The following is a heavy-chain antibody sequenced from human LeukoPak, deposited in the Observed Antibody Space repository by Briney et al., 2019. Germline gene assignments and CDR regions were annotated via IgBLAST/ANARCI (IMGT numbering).Heavy chain of an antibody. V-gene: IGHV1-18*01. Sequence: ASVKVSCKASGYTFTSYGISWVRQAPGQGLEWMGWISAYNGNTNYAQKLQGRVTMTRDTSISTAYMELSRLRSDDTAVYYCARDPAGRGVANWFDPWGQGTLVTVSS. CDR2: ISAYNGNT. D-gene: IGHD2-8*01. J-gene: IGHJ5*02. CDR3: ARDPAGRGVANWFDP. CDR1: GYTFTSYG.